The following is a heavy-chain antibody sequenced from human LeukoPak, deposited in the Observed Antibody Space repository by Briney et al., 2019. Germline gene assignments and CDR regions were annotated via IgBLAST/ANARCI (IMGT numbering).Heavy chain of an antibody. D-gene: IGHD5-18*01. Sequence: SETLSLTCTVSGGSISSYYWSWIRQPPGKGLEWIGYIYYSGSTSYNPSLKSRVTISVDTSKNQFSLKLSSVTAADTAVYYCARQGLQGYSYGSDYFDYWGQGTLVTVSS. CDR2: IYYSGST. V-gene: IGHV4-59*08. CDR1: GGSISSYY. CDR3: ARQGLQGYSYGSDYFDY. J-gene: IGHJ4*02.